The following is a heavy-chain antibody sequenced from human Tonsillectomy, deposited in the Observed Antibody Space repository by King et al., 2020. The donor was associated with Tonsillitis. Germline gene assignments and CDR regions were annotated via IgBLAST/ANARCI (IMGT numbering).Heavy chain of an antibody. D-gene: IGHD3-16*01. J-gene: IGHJ2*01. CDR2: IIPAGDT. CDR3: ARELGPPGHWYFDL. CDR1: GFTFSTYD. V-gene: IGHV3-13*01. Sequence: VQLVESGGGLVQPGGSLRLSCAASGFTFSTYDMHWVRQATGKGLEWVSGIIPAGDTYYPGSVKGRFTISRENAKNSLYLQMNSLTAGDTAVYYCARELGPPGHWYFDLWGRGTLVTVSS.